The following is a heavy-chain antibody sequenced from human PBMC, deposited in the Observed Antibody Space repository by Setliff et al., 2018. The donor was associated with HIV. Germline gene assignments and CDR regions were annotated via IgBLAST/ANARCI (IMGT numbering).Heavy chain of an antibody. CDR3: ARALAGGSGWNYFDL. J-gene: IGHJ4*02. V-gene: IGHV4-61*09. CDR2: VYTTGSA. Sequence: SETLSLTCTVSAGSISNSRYYWSWIRQPAGKGLEWIGHVYTTGSASYNPSLESRVTILEALSKNQFSLNLDSVTAADTAVYFCARALAGGSGWNYFDLWGPGTLVTVSS. D-gene: IGHD6-19*01. CDR1: AGSISNSRYY.